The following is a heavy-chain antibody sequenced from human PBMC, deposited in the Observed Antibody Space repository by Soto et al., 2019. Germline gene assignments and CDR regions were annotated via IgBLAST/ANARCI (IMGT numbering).Heavy chain of an antibody. D-gene: IGHD6-19*01. Sequence: WGSLRLSCAASEFIFMDSYISFVRHAPWKWLEWVSSINGDAGTTYYADSAKGRFTISRDNANNLLFLKMSSLRADDTAMYYCARTRYSSGWNDYWGQGTLVTVSS. J-gene: IGHJ4*02. CDR3: ARTRYSSGWNDY. CDR2: INGDAGTT. V-gene: IGHV3-11*01. CDR1: EFIFMDSY.